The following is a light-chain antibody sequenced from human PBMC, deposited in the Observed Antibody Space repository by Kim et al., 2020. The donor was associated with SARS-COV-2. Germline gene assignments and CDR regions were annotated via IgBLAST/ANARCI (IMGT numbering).Light chain of an antibody. CDR1: NIGSKS. CDR2: YDS. V-gene: IGLV3-21*01. J-gene: IGLJ3*02. Sequence: SYELTQPPSVSVAQGKTARITWGGKNIGSKSVHWYKQKPGQAPVLVIYYDSDRPSGIPERFSGSNSGNTANLNSSRVEGGDEADYYCQVWERRRDHSVFG. CDR3: QVWERRRDHSV.